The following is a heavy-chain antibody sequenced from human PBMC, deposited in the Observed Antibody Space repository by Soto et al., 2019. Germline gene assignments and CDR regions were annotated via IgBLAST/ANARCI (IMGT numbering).Heavy chain of an antibody. J-gene: IGHJ4*02. D-gene: IGHD6-13*01. CDR3: AKERWSAAGTPTLDY. CDR1: GFTFSSYA. Sequence: EVQLLESGGGLVQPGGSLRLSCAASGFTFSSYAMSWVRQAPGKGLEWVSAISGGTSSTYYADSVTGRFTISRDNAKYTLYLQMNSLGAEDTAVYYCAKERWSAAGTPTLDYWGQGTLVTVSS. V-gene: IGHV3-23*01. CDR2: ISGGTSST.